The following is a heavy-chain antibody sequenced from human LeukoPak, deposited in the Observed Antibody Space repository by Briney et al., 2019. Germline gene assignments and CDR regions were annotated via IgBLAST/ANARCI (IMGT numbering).Heavy chain of an antibody. CDR2: ISWNGGNT. J-gene: IGHJ4*02. CDR3: AREGIYCVNGVCYLDY. D-gene: IGHD2-8*01. V-gene: IGHV3-20*04. CDR1: GFKFDNYG. Sequence: GGSLRLSCAASGFKFDNYGMSWVRQAPGKGLEWVSGISWNGGNTGYADSVKGRFTISRDNAKNSLFLQVNSLRADDTAFYYCAREGIYCVNGVCYLDYWGQGTLVTVSS.